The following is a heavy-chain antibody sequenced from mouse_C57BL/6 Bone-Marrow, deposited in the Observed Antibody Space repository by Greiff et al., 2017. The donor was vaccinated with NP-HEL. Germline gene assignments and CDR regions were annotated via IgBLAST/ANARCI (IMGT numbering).Heavy chain of an antibody. J-gene: IGHJ2*01. D-gene: IGHD1-1*01. CDR2: IYPGDGDT. CDR3: ARRGVVASNYFDY. CDR1: GYAFSSYW. V-gene: IGHV1-80*01. Sequence: QVQLQQSGAELVKPGASVKISCKASGYAFSSYWMNWVKQRPGKGLEWIGQIYPGDGDTNYNGKFKGKATLTADKSSSTAYMQLSSLTSEDSAVYFCARRGVVASNYFDYWGQGTTLTVSS.